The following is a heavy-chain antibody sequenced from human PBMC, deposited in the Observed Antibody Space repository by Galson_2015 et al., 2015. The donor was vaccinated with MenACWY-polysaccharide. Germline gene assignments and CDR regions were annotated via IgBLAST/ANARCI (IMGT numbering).Heavy chain of an antibody. J-gene: IGHJ5*02. CDR3: VRDGGGGNGWYWFDL. V-gene: IGHV3-30-3*01. CDR1: GFNFNIHT. D-gene: IGHD6-19*01. CDR2: ISSDGDDK. Sequence: SLRLSCAAAGFNFNIHTMHWVRLAPGKGLEWVALISSDGDDKYYADSVKGRFTISRDNHKNMVFLEMNSLRAEDTAVYYCVRDGGGGNGWYWFDLWGQGTRVTVSS.